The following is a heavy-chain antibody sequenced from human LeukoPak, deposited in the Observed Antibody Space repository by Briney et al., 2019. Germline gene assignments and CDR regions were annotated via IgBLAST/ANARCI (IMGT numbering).Heavy chain of an antibody. CDR2: IIPNTGGT. D-gene: IGHD2-8*01. CDR1: GYTFTDYY. V-gene: IGHV1-2*02. J-gene: IGHJ6*03. CDR3: ARDSNNYMDV. Sequence: ASVKVSCKASGYTFTDYYIHWVRQAPGQGLEWMGWIIPNTGGTNYAQKSQGRVTMTRDTSITTAYMELSRLRSDDRAIYYCARDSNNYMDVWGKGTTVTISS.